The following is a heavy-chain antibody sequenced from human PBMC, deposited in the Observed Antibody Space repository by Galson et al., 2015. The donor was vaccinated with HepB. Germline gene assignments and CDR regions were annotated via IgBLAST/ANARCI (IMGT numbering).Heavy chain of an antibody. J-gene: IGHJ5*02. Sequence: SVKVSCKASGYTFSSYDINWVRQATGQGLEWMGWMNPNSGNTAYAQKFQGRVTMTRNTSISTAYMELSSLRSEDTAVYYCARRYSGSRFDPWGQGTLVTVSS. CDR2: MNPNSGNT. D-gene: IGHD1-26*01. V-gene: IGHV1-8*01. CDR3: ARRYSGSRFDP. CDR1: GYTFSSYD.